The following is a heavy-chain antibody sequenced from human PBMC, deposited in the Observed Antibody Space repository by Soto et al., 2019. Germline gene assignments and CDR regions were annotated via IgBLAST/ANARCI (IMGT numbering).Heavy chain of an antibody. Sequence: SVKVSCKASGGTFSSYTISWVRQAPGQGLEWMGRIIPILGIANYAQKFQCRVTITADKSTSTAYMELSSLRSEDTAVYYCAREAHTAMVFYFDYWGQGTLVTVSS. CDR2: IIPILGIA. D-gene: IGHD5-18*01. CDR1: GGTFSSYT. V-gene: IGHV1-69*04. J-gene: IGHJ4*02. CDR3: AREAHTAMVFYFDY.